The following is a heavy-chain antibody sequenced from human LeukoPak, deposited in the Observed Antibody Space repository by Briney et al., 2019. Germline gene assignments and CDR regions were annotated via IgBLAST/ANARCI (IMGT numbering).Heavy chain of an antibody. CDR3: ARGEWELPTWLGY. Sequence: SETLSLTCTVSGGSISSGDYYWSWIRQPPGKGLEWFGYIYYSGSTYYNPSLKSRVTISVDTSKNQFSLKLSSVTAADTAVYYCARGEWELPTWLGYWGQGTLVTVSS. CDR2: IYYSGST. CDR1: GGSISSGDYY. V-gene: IGHV4-30-4*08. J-gene: IGHJ4*02. D-gene: IGHD1-26*01.